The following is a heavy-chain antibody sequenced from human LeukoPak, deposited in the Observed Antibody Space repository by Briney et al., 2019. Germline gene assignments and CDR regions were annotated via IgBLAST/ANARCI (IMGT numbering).Heavy chain of an antibody. CDR1: GYSISSGYY. CDR3: ARDCGARGSTWYWWFDP. V-gene: IGHV4-38-2*02. Sequence: PSETLSLTCTVSGYSISSGYYWGWIRQPPGKGLEWIGSICHTGSTYYNPSLKSRVTISVDTSKNQFSLKLSSVTAADTAVYYCARDCGARGSTWYWWFDPWGQGTLVTVSS. CDR2: ICHTGST. J-gene: IGHJ5*02. D-gene: IGHD6-13*01.